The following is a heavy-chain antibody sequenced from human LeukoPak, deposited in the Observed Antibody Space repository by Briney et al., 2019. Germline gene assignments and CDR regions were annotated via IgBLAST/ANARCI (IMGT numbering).Heavy chain of an antibody. J-gene: IGHJ4*02. CDR2: ISSSGTTT. Sequence: GGSLRLSCAASGFTFSSYEMNWVRQAPGKGLEWVSYISSSGTTTYYAASVKGRFTISRDNAKNSLYLQMNSLRGEDTAVYYCARDRGVYSRTLEDWGQGTLVTVSS. D-gene: IGHD6-13*01. CDR3: ARDRGVYSRTLED. V-gene: IGHV3-48*03. CDR1: GFTFSSYE.